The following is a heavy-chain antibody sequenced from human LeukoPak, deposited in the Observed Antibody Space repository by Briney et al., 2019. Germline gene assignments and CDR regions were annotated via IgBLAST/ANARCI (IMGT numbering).Heavy chain of an antibody. CDR2: IYHSGST. CDR3: ARGGGYYYDSSGSFDY. J-gene: IGHJ4*02. Sequence: PSETLSLTCAVSGGSISSGGYSWSWIRQPPGKGLEWIGYIYHSGSTYYNPSLKSRVTISVDRSKNQFSLKLSSVTAADTAVYYGARGGGYYYDSSGSFDYWGQGTLVTVSS. V-gene: IGHV4-30-2*01. D-gene: IGHD3-22*01. CDR1: GGSISSGGYS.